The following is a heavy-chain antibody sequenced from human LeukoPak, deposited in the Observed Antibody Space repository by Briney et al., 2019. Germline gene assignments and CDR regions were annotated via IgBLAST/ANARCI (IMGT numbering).Heavy chain of an antibody. J-gene: IGHJ6*02. Sequence: GGSLRLPCAASGFTFSSYSMNWVRQAPGKGLEWVSSISSSSSYIYYADSVKGRFTISRDNAKNSLYLQMNSLRAEDTAVYYCARDTCSGGSCYYYYGMDVWGQGTTVTVSS. CDR2: ISSSSSYI. CDR1: GFTFSSYS. CDR3: ARDTCSGGSCYYYYGMDV. V-gene: IGHV3-21*01. D-gene: IGHD2-15*01.